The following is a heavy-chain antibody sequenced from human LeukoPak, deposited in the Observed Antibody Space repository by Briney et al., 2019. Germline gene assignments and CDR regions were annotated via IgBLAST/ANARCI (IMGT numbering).Heavy chain of an antibody. V-gene: IGHV3-30*01. D-gene: IGHD3-10*01. CDR3: ARDSNYYGSGSYLGD. CDR2: ISYDGSDK. Sequence: PGGSLRLSCAASGFTFSSCEMNWVRQAPGKGLEWVAIISYDGSDKYYADSVKGRFTISRDNSNNTLYLQMNGLRDEDTAVCYCARDSNYYGSGSYLGDWGQGTLVTVSS. CDR1: GFTFSSCE. J-gene: IGHJ4*02.